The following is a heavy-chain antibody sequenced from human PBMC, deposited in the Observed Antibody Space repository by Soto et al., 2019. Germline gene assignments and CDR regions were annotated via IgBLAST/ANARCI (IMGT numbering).Heavy chain of an antibody. D-gene: IGHD4-17*01. CDR3: ARGRDYGDYDNWFDP. J-gene: IGHJ5*02. CDR1: GGSFSGYY. CDR2: INHSGST. V-gene: IGHV4-34*01. Sequence: SETLSLTCAVYGGSFSGYYWSWIRQPPGKGLEWNGEINHSGSTNYNPSLKSRVTISVDTSKNQFSLKLSSVTAADTAVYYCARGRDYGDYDNWFDPWGQGTLVTVSA.